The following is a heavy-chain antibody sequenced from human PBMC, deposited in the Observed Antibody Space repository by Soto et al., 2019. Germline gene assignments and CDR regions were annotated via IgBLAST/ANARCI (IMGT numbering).Heavy chain of an antibody. CDR3: AGAYCSGTTCYGLYGMDV. Sequence: GGSLRLSCAASGFSFTNYAMHWVRQSSGKGLEWVSSMSGSGGGTYYADSVKGRFTISRDNSKNTLFLQMNSLRAEDTALYYCAGAYCSGTTCYGLYGMDVWGQGTTVTVSS. CDR1: GFSFTNYA. J-gene: IGHJ6*02. V-gene: IGHV3-23*01. CDR2: MSGSGGGT. D-gene: IGHD2-2*01.